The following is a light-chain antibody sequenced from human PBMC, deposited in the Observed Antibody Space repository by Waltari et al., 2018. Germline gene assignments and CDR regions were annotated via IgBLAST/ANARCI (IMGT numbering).Light chain of an antibody. CDR3: QQCYSTPYT. V-gene: IGKV4-1*01. Sequence: DIVMTQSPDSLAVSLGERVTTHCRSSQNLLYNPDNKNYLAWFQQKPGQPPKLLIYWASTRESGVPDRFSGSGSGTEFTLTISSLQAADVAVYYCQQCYSTPYTFGQGTKLEIK. CDR1: QNLLYNPDNKNY. J-gene: IGKJ2*01. CDR2: WAS.